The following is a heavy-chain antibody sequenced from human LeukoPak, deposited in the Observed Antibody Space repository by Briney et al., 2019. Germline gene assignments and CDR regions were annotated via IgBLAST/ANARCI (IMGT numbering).Heavy chain of an antibody. CDR3: ASGIAVAGTLDY. CDR1: GGSISSYY. CDR2: IYYSGST. D-gene: IGHD6-19*01. V-gene: IGHV4-59*06. Sequence: SETLSLTCTVSGGSISSYYWSWIRQPPGKGLEWIGYIYYSGSTYYNPSLKSRVTISVDTSKNQFSLKLSSVTAADTAVYYCASGIAVAGTLDYWGQGTLVTVSS. J-gene: IGHJ4*02.